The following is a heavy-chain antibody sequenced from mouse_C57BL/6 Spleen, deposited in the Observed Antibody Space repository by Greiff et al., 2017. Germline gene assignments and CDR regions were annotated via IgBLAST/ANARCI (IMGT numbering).Heavy chain of an antibody. CDR2: IYPGSGNT. D-gene: IGHD2-4*01. J-gene: IGHJ1*03. Sequence: QVQLKESGPELVKPGASVKISCKASGYSFTSYYIHWVKQRPGQGLEWIGWIYPGSGNTKYNEKFKGKATLTADTSSSTAYMQLSSLTSEDSAVYYCARKSYDYDWYFDVWGTGTTVTVSS. CDR1: GYSFTSYY. V-gene: IGHV1-66*01. CDR3: ARKSYDYDWYFDV.